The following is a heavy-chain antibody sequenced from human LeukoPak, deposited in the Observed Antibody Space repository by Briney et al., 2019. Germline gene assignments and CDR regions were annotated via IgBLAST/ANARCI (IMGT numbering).Heavy chain of an antibody. J-gene: IGHJ4*02. V-gene: IGHV1-18*01. CDR3: ARVLSDLDY. CDR2: ISAYNGNT. CDR1: GYTFTTYG. Sequence: ASVKVSCKAPGYTFTTYGISWVRQAPGQGLEWMGWISAYNGNTNYAQRLQGRVAMTTDTSTSTAYMELRSLRSDDTAVYYCARVLSDLDYWGQGTLVPV.